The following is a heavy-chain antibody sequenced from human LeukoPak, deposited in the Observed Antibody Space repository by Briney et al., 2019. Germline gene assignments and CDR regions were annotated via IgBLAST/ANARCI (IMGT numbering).Heavy chain of an antibody. CDR3: ASLDW. J-gene: IGHJ4*02. Sequence: GGSLRLSCAASGFSFGNYWMNWVRQAPGKGLEWVANIKQDGSEKYYVDSVKGRFTISRDNAKNSLYLQMNSLTAEDTAVYYCASLDWWGQGTLDTVSS. CDR1: GFSFGNYW. V-gene: IGHV3-7*01. CDR2: IKQDGSEK.